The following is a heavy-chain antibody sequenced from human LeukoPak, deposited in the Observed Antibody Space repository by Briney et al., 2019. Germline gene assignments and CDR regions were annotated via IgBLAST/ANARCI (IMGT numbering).Heavy chain of an antibody. Sequence: GGSLRLSCAASGFTFSSYGMHWVRQAPGKGLEWVAVISYDANTKYYADSVKGRFTISRDNSKNTLYLQMNSLRAEDTAVYYCARDRVGSSWSEFDYWGQGTLVTVSS. V-gene: IGHV3-30*03. J-gene: IGHJ4*02. CDR1: GFTFSSYG. CDR3: ARDRVGSSWSEFDY. CDR2: ISYDANTK. D-gene: IGHD6-13*01.